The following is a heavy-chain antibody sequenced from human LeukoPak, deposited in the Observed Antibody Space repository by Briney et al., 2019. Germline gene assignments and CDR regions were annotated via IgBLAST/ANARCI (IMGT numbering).Heavy chain of an antibody. J-gene: IGHJ4*02. D-gene: IGHD3-22*01. V-gene: IGHV5-51*01. CDR3: ARRGNYYDSSGYTYYFDY. CDR2: IYPGDSDT. Sequence: GESLKISCEDSEYNFSRYWIAWVRQMPGKGLEWMGIIYPGDSDTRYSPSFQGQVTISADKSISTAYLQWSSLKASDTAMYYCARRGNYYDSSGYTYYFDYWGQGTLVTVSS. CDR1: EYNFSRYW.